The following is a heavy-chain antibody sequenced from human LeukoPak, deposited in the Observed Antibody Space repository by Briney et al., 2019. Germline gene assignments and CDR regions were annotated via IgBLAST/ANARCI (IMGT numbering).Heavy chain of an antibody. J-gene: IGHJ4*02. V-gene: IGHV3-20*04. Sequence: PGGSLRLSCAASGFTFDDYGMSWVRQAPGKGLEWVSGIHWNGGSTGYADSVKGRFTISRDNAKNSLYLQMNSLRAGDTALYYCARERTYYYDSNPDYFDYWGQGTLVTVSS. CDR2: IHWNGGST. D-gene: IGHD3-22*01. CDR1: GFTFDDYG. CDR3: ARERTYYYDSNPDYFDY.